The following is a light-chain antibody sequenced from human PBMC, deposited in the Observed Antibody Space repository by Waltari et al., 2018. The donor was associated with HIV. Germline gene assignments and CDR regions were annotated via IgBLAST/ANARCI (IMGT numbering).Light chain of an antibody. Sequence: QSVLTQPPSVSGAPGPRVTIPCTGSRSNLRAGYDVHWYQQLPGTAPKVLIYGNSNRPSGVPDRFSGSKSGTSASLAITGLQAEDEAEYYCQSYDSNLSGATVFGTGTKVTVL. CDR3: QSYDSNLSGATV. CDR1: RSNLRAGYD. V-gene: IGLV1-40*01. CDR2: GNS. J-gene: IGLJ1*01.